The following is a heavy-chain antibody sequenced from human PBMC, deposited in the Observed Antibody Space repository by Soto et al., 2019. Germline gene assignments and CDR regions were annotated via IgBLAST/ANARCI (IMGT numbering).Heavy chain of an antibody. V-gene: IGHV4-59*08. Sequence: SETLSLTCTVSGGSISSYYWSWIRQPPGKGLEWIGYIYYSGSTNYNPSLKSRVTISVDTSKNQFSLKLSSVTAADTAVYYCARLIEDIVVVPAAFYYYYYMDVWGKGTTVTVPS. CDR3: ARLIEDIVVVPAAFYYYYYMDV. CDR2: IYYSGST. CDR1: GGSISSYY. D-gene: IGHD2-2*01. J-gene: IGHJ6*03.